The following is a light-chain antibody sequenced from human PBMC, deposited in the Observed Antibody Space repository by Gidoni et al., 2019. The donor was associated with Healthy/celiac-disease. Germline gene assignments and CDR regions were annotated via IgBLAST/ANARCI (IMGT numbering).Light chain of an antibody. CDR3: QQYGSSPLT. CDR1: QRVSSSY. CDR2: GAS. V-gene: IGKV3-20*01. J-gene: IGKJ4*01. Sequence: EIVLPQSPGPLSLSPGERATLSCRASQRVSSSYLAWYQQKPGQAPRLLIYGASSRATGIPDRFSGSGSGTDFTLTISRLEPEDFAVYYCQQYGSSPLTFGGGTKVEIK.